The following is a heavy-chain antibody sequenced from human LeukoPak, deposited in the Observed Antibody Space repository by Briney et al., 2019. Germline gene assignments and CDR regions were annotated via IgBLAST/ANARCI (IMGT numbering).Heavy chain of an antibody. CDR3: ARDREYYYDSSGYSWLDWFDP. CDR1: GYTFTSYY. J-gene: IGHJ5*02. V-gene: IGHV1-46*01. Sequence: ASVKVSCKASGYTFTSYYMHWVRQAPGQGLEWMGIINPSGGSTNYAQKFQGRVTMTRDTSTSTVYMELSSLRSEDTAVYYCARDREYYYDSSGYSWLDWFDPWGQGTLVTVSS. D-gene: IGHD3-22*01. CDR2: INPSGGST.